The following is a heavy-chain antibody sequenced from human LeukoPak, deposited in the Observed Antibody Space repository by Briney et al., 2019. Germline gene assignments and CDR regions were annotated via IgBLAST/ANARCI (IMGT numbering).Heavy chain of an antibody. V-gene: IGHV3-30-3*01. J-gene: IGHJ3*02. CDR1: GYTFSSYT. CDR3: ATGGRDYYDSRGYQDSFDI. D-gene: IGHD3-22*01. Sequence: GGSLRLSCADSGYTFSSYTMHWVRQAPGKGLEWVAVILYDGSRKYYADSVKGRFTISRDNSKNTLYLQLNSLRAGDTAVYYCATGGRDYYDSRGYQDSFDIWGQGTMVTVSS. CDR2: ILYDGSRK.